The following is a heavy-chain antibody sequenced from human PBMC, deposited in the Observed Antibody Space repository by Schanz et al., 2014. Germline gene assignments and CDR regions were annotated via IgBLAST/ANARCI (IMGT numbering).Heavy chain of an antibody. D-gene: IGHD2-15*01. CDR2: ISPSSSYI. CDR1: GFTFSSYN. CDR3: ARVELSVYYYAMDV. V-gene: IGHV3-21*02. J-gene: IGHJ6*02. Sequence: EVQLVESGGGLVRPGDSLRLSCAASGFTFSSYNINWVRQAPGKGLEYISSISPSSSYIYYADSVKDRFTISRDNAKNSLYLQMNSLRAEDAAVYYCARVELSVYYYAMDVWGQGTTVTVSS.